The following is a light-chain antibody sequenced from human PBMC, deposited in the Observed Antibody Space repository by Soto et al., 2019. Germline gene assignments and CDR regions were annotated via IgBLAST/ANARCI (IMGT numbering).Light chain of an antibody. CDR2: EVS. Sequence: QSVLTQPASVSGSPGQSFTISCTGTSSDVGSYNLVSWYQQHPCKAPKLMIYEVSKRTSGVSNRFSCSKSGNAASLTISGLQAEDEADYYCCSYAGSSTLVDVVVWGGTKLTVL. CDR3: CSYAGSSTLVDVV. J-gene: IGLJ2*01. V-gene: IGLV2-23*02. CDR1: SSDVGSYNL.